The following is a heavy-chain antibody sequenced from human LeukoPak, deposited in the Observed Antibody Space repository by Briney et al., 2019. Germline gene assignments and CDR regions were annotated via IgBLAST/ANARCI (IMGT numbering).Heavy chain of an antibody. CDR3: ARDRWLHLYFDY. J-gene: IGHJ4*02. CDR1: GGSFSGYY. CDR2: INHSGST. D-gene: IGHD5-24*01. V-gene: IGHV4-34*01. Sequence: SETLSLTCAVHGGSFSGYYWSWIRQPPGKGLEWIGEINHSGSTNYNPSLKSRVTISVDTSKNQFSLKLSSVTAADTAAYYCARDRWLHLYFDYWGQGTLVTVSS.